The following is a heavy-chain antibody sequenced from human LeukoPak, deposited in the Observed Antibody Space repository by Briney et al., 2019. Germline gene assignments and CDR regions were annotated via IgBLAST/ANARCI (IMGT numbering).Heavy chain of an antibody. CDR3: ARGRRYYYDSSGYYTSWWFDP. CDR1: GYTFTVYY. CDR2: INPNSGGT. Sequence: ASVKVSCKASGYTFTVYYMHWVRQAPGQGLEWMGWINPNSGGTNYAQKFQGRVTMTRDTSISTAYMELSRLRSDDTAVYYCARGRRYYYDSSGYYTSWWFDPWGQGTLVTVSS. V-gene: IGHV1-2*02. D-gene: IGHD3-22*01. J-gene: IGHJ5*02.